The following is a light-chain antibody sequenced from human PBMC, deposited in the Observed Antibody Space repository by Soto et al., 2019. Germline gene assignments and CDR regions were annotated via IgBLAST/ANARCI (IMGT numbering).Light chain of an antibody. CDR3: SSYTSSTTWV. Sequence: QSALTQPASVSGSPEQSITISCTGTSSDVGAYNYVSWYQQHPGKAPKLMIYEVTYRPSGVSDRFSVSRSGNTASLTISGLQAEDESDYYCSSYTSSTTWVFGGGTKQTVL. J-gene: IGLJ3*02. V-gene: IGLV2-14*01. CDR1: SSDVGAYNY. CDR2: EVT.